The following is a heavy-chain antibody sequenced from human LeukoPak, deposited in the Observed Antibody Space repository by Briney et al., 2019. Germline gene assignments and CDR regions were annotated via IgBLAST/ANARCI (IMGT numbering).Heavy chain of an antibody. V-gene: IGHV3-53*01. D-gene: IGHD3-22*01. Sequence: GGSLRLSCAASGFTVSSNYMSWVRQAPGKGLEWVSVIYSGGTTYYADSVKGRFIISRDNSKNTLYLQMNSLRAEDTAVYYCARAPDSSGYYYISDHWGQGTLVTVSS. CDR1: GFTVSSNY. CDR2: IYSGGTT. CDR3: ARAPDSSGYYYISDH. J-gene: IGHJ4*02.